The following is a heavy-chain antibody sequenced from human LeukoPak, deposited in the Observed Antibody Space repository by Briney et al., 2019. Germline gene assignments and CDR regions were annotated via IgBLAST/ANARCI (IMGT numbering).Heavy chain of an antibody. CDR3: AKAKNVDTAMVGIDY. Sequence: PGGSLRLSCAASGFTFSSYGMHWVRQAPGKGLEWVAVISYDGSNKYYADSVKGRFTISRDNSKNTLYLQMNSLRAEDTAVYYCAKAKNVDTAMVGIDYWGQGTLVTVSS. D-gene: IGHD5-18*01. CDR2: ISYDGSNK. V-gene: IGHV3-30*18. J-gene: IGHJ4*02. CDR1: GFTFSSYG.